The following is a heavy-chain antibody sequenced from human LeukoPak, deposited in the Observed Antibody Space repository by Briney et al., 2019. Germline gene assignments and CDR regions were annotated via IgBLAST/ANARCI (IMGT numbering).Heavy chain of an antibody. CDR1: GFTFSSYA. V-gene: IGHV3-23*01. D-gene: IGHD6-19*01. CDR2: ITGTGGST. CDR3: AKVRDTRDWYKDAFDV. Sequence: GGSLRPSCAASGFTFSSYAMSWVRQAPGKGLEWVSAITGTGGSTYYVASVKGRFTVSRDNSRNTLYLQMSSLRAEDSAMYYCAKVRDTRDWYKDAFDVWGQGTRVTVSS. J-gene: IGHJ3*01.